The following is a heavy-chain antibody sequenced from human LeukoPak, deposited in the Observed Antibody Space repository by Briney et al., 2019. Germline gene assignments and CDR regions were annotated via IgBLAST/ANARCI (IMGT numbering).Heavy chain of an antibody. V-gene: IGHV1-46*01. CDR3: ARDPYYYDSSGYLTRYYFDY. J-gene: IGHJ4*02. D-gene: IGHD3-22*01. Sequence: ASVKVSCKASGYTFTSYYMHWVRQAPGQGLEWMGIINPSGGSTNYAQKFQGRVTITADKSTSTAYMELSSLRSEDTAVYYCARDPYYYDSSGYLTRYYFDYWGQGTLVTVSS. CDR2: INPSGGST. CDR1: GYTFTSYY.